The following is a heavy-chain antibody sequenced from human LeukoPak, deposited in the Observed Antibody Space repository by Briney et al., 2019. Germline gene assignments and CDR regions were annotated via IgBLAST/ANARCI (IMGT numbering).Heavy chain of an antibody. V-gene: IGHV4-34*01. J-gene: IGHJ4*02. Sequence: SETLSLTCAVYGGSFSGYYWSWIRQPPGKGLEWIGEINHSGSTYYNPSLKSRVTISVDTSKNQFSLKLSSVTAADTAVYYCARVGGAYYDFWSGYSAYFDYWGQGTLVTVSS. CDR2: INHSGST. CDR3: ARVGGAYYDFWSGYSAYFDY. D-gene: IGHD3-3*01. CDR1: GGSFSGYY.